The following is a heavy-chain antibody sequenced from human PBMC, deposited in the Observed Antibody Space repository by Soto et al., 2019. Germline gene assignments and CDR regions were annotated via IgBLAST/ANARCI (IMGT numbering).Heavy chain of an antibody. CDR3: ARIGYSYGYNGFDN. D-gene: IGHD5-18*01. J-gene: IGHJ4*02. CDR2: AYYSGST. Sequence: QVQLQESGPGLVKPSETLSLTCTVSGGSITSYYWSWIRQPPGKGLEWIGHAYYSGSTSYNPPLKSRVTISVDTSNNEVSLRLTSVTAADTAVYYCARIGYSYGYNGFDNWGQGTLVTVSS. CDR1: GGSITSYY. V-gene: IGHV4-59*01.